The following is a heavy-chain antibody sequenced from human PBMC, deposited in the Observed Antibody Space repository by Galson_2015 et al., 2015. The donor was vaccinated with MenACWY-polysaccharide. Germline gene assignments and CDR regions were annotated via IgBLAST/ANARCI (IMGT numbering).Heavy chain of an antibody. D-gene: IGHD6-13*01. CDR1: GFTFSSYW. V-gene: IGHV3-7*01. Sequence: SLRLSCAASGFTFSSYWMSWVRQAPGKGLEWVANIKQDGSEKYYVDSVKGRFTISRDNAKNSLYLQMNSLRAEDTAVYYCAGYSSSWYVAYYYYGMDVWGQGTTVTVSS. CDR2: IKQDGSEK. J-gene: IGHJ6*02. CDR3: AGYSSSWYVAYYYYGMDV.